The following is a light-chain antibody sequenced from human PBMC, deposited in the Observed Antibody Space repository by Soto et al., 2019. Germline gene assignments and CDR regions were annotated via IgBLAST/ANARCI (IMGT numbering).Light chain of an antibody. CDR2: GAS. CDR1: QSVSSSY. Sequence: EIVLTQSPGTRSLSPGERATLSCRASQSVSSSYLAWYQQKPGQAPRLLIYGASSRETGIPDRFSGSGAGTEFTLTISRLEPEDFAVYYCQQYGSSTWTFGQGTKVDIK. CDR3: QQYGSSTWT. V-gene: IGKV3-20*01. J-gene: IGKJ1*01.